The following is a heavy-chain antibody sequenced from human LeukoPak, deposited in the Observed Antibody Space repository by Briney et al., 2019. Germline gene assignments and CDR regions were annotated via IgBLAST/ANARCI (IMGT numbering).Heavy chain of an antibody. Sequence: ASVKVSCKASGYTFTSYYMHWVRQAPGQGLEWMGIINPSGGSTSYAQKSQGRVTMTRDMSTSTVYMELRSLRSDDTAVYYCASGHSSSDFDYWGQGTLVTVSS. CDR3: ASGHSSSDFDY. V-gene: IGHV1-46*01. CDR2: INPSGGST. D-gene: IGHD6-13*01. J-gene: IGHJ4*02. CDR1: GYTFTSYY.